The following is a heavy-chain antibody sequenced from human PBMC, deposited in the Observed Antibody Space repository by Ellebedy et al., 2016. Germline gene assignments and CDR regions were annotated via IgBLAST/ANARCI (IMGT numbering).Heavy chain of an antibody. J-gene: IGHJ4*02. CDR1: GFTFSSYW. CDR3: ARIWGPFDRLDF. Sequence: GESLKISXAASGFTFSSYWMSWVRQAPGKGLEWVANIKQDGSEKYYVDSVKGRFTISRDNAKNSVSLQMNSLRAEDTAVYYCARIWGPFDRLDFWGQGTLVTVSS. CDR2: IKQDGSEK. V-gene: IGHV3-7*01. D-gene: IGHD3-16*01.